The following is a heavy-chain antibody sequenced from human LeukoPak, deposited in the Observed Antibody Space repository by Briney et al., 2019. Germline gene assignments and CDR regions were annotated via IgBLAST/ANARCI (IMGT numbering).Heavy chain of an antibody. J-gene: IGHJ6*02. CDR3: ANELEAYYYCGMDV. D-gene: IGHD1-1*01. V-gene: IGHV3-30-3*02. Sequence: QPGGSLRLSCAASGFTFSSYAMHWVRQAPGKGLEWVAVISYDGSNKYYADSVKGRFTISRDNSKNTLYLQMNSLRAEDTAVYYCANELEAYYYCGMDVWGQGTTVTVSS. CDR2: ISYDGSNK. CDR1: GFTFSSYA.